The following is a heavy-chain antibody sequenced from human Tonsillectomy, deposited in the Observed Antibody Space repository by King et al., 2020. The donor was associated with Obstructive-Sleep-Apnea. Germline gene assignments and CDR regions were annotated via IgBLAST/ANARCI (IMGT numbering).Heavy chain of an antibody. J-gene: IGHJ6*02. Sequence: QLVQSGGGLVKPGGSLRLSCAASGFTFINAWMSWVRQAPGKGLEWVGRIKSKTDGGTTDYAAPVKGRFTISRDDSKNTLYLQMNSLKTEDTAVYYCTTDPGIVGATGGYYYGMDVWGQGTTVTVSS. D-gene: IGHD1-26*01. CDR2: IKSKTDGGTT. CDR1: GFTFINAW. V-gene: IGHV3-15*01. CDR3: TTDPGIVGATGGYYYGMDV.